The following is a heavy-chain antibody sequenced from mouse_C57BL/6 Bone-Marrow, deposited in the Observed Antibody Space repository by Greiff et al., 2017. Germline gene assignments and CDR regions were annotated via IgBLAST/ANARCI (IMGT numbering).Heavy chain of an antibody. Sequence: EVQLVESGGGLVQPGGSLSLSCAASGFTFTDYYMSWVRQPPGKALEWLGFIRNKANGYTTEYSASVKGRFTISRDNSQSILYLQMNALRAEDSATYYCARSYYYGSPWFAYWGQGTLVTVSA. CDR2: IRNKANGYTT. D-gene: IGHD1-1*01. CDR3: ARSYYYGSPWFAY. V-gene: IGHV7-3*01. J-gene: IGHJ3*01. CDR1: GFTFTDYY.